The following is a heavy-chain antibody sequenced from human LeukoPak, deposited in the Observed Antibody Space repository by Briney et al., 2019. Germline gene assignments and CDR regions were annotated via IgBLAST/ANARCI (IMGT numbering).Heavy chain of an antibody. CDR1: GGSISNTTW. Sequence: SGTLSLTCGVSGGSISNTTWWSWVRPPPGQGLEWIGDISLTGLTNYNPSHESRVSVSLDKSKNQLSLNLTSVTAADTAVYYCSKENGALSPFGYWGQGTLVTVPS. J-gene: IGHJ4*02. D-gene: IGHD2-8*01. CDR2: ISLTGLT. V-gene: IGHV4-4*02. CDR3: SKENGALSPFGY.